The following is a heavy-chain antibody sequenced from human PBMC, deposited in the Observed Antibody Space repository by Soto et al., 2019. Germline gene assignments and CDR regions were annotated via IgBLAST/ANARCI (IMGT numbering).Heavy chain of an antibody. CDR1: GYTFTSYG. CDR3: ARDSKVYARAAFDI. J-gene: IGHJ3*02. D-gene: IGHD2-8*01. V-gene: IGHV1-18*01. CDR2: ISAYNGNT. Sequence: ASVKVSCKASGYTFTSYGISWVRQAPGQGLEWMGWISAYNGNTNYAQKLQGRVTMTTDTSTSTAYMELSSLRSEDTAVYYCARDSKVYARAAFDIWGQGTMVTVSS.